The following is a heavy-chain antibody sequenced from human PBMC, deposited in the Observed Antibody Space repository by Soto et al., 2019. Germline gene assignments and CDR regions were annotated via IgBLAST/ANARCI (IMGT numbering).Heavy chain of an antibody. Sequence: QVQLVQSGAEVKKPGASVKVSCKASGYTFTSYGISWVRQAPGQGLEWMGWISAYNGNTNYAQKLQGRVTMTTDTSTSTAFMELRSLRSDDTAVYYCARVASCYRCVYYYYGMDVWGQGTTVTVSS. D-gene: IGHD2-2*01. CDR2: ISAYNGNT. CDR3: ARVASCYRCVYYYYGMDV. J-gene: IGHJ6*02. V-gene: IGHV1-18*04. CDR1: GYTFTSYG.